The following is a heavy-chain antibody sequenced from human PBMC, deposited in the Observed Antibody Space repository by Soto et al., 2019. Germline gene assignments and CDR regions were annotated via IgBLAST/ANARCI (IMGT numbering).Heavy chain of an antibody. Sequence: EVQLVESGGGLVQPGRSLRLSCAASGFTFDDYAMHWVRQAPGKGLEWVSGISWNSGSIGYADSVKGRFTISRDNAKNSLYLQMSSLRAEDTAVYYCAREDFYRFDYWGQGNLVTVSS. CDR2: ISWNSGSI. J-gene: IGHJ4*02. CDR1: GFTFDDYA. CDR3: AREDFYRFDY. V-gene: IGHV3-9*01.